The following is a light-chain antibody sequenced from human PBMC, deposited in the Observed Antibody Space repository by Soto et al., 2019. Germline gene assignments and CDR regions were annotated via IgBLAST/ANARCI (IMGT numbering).Light chain of an antibody. V-gene: IGKV3-20*01. CDR1: QVIGSRY. CDR2: GAS. Sequence: EIVMTQSPGTLSLSPGERATISCRASQVIGSRYLAWYHQKSGQAPRLLIYGASSRATGIPDRISGSGSGTDFSLTISRLEPEDFAVYYCQQYGNSVPFTFGQGTKLEIK. J-gene: IGKJ2*01. CDR3: QQYGNSVPFT.